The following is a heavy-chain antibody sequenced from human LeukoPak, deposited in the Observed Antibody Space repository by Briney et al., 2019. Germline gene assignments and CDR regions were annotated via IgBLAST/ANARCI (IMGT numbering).Heavy chain of an antibody. D-gene: IGHD3-10*01. CDR2: LYYSGST. CDR3: ARAGAWQIDP. J-gene: IGHJ5*02. CDR1: GGSISNYY. Sequence: SETLSLTCTVSGGSISNYYWSWIRQPPEKGLEWIGYLYYSGSTNYNPSLKSRVSISLDTSKNQFSLRLTSVTAADTAVYYCARAGAWQIDPWGQGTLVTVSS. V-gene: IGHV4-59*01.